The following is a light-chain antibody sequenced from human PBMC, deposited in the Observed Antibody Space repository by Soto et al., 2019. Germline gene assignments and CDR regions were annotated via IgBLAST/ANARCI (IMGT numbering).Light chain of an antibody. Sequence: IVLTQSPATLSLTPGERATLSCRASQSVSSNLAWYQRKPGQAPSLLISGASSRAADIPDRFSGSGSGTDFTLTINRLEPEDFAVYYCQQYDSSPRTFGQGTKVDVK. CDR2: GAS. CDR1: QSVSSN. V-gene: IGKV3-20*01. J-gene: IGKJ1*01. CDR3: QQYDSSPRT.